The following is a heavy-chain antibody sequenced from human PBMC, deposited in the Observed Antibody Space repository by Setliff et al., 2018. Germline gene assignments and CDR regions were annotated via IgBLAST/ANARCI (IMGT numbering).Heavy chain of an antibody. CDR1: GFSLSNGRMG. CDR2: IFSNDEK. D-gene: IGHD3-10*01. J-gene: IGHJ6*03. Sequence: SGPTLVNPTETLTLTCIVSGFSLSNGRMGVSWIRQPPGKALEWLAHIFSNDEKSYNTSLKTRLTISKDTSKSQVVLTLTNVDPVDTAIYYCARASRFGTIVYKGDYYMDVWGKGTTVTVSS. CDR3: ARASRFGTIVYKGDYYMDV. V-gene: IGHV2-26*01.